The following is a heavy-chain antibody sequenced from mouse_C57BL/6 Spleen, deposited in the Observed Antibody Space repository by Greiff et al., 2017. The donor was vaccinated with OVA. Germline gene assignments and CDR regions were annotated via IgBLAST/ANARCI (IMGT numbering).Heavy chain of an antibody. CDR3: ARRGYYGSSYGFDY. J-gene: IGHJ2*01. V-gene: IGHV5-9*01. Sequence: EVKLMESGGGLVKPGGSLKLSCAASGFTFSSYTMSWVRQTPEKRLEWVATISGGGGNTYYPDSVKGRFTISRDNAKNTLYLQMSSLRSEDTALYYCARRGYYGSSYGFDYWGQGTTLTVSS. CDR1: GFTFSSYT. CDR2: ISGGGGNT. D-gene: IGHD1-1*01.